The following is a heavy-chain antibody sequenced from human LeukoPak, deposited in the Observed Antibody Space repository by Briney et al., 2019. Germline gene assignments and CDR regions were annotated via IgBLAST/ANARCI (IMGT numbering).Heavy chain of an antibody. J-gene: IGHJ3*02. CDR2: MRYGESDT. CDR1: GFSFSSYG. V-gene: IGHV3-30*02. D-gene: IGHD3-22*01. CDR3: ARGRPLDYDSSGYYRDAFDI. Sequence: PGGSLRLSCAASGFSFSSYGMHWVRQDPGKGLERVAFMRYGESDTYYKDSVKGRFTISRDNSKNTLYLQMNSLRAEDTAVYYCARGRPLDYDSSGYYRDAFDIWGQGTMVTVSS.